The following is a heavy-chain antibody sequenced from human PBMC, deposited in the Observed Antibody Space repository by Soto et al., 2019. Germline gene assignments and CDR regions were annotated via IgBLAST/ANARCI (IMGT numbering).Heavy chain of an antibody. D-gene: IGHD3-16*01. Sequence: PGGSLRLSCAASGFTFSSYAMSWVRQAPGKGLEWVSAISGSGGSTYYADSVKGRFTISRDNSKNTLYLQMNSLRAEDTAVYCCAKGVGGRRSFRPLDYWGQGTLVTVSS. J-gene: IGHJ4*02. CDR1: GFTFSSYA. CDR2: ISGSGGST. CDR3: AKGVGGRRSFRPLDY. V-gene: IGHV3-23*01.